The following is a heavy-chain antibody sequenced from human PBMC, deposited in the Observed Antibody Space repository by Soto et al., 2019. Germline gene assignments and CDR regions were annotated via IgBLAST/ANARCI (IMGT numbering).Heavy chain of an antibody. Sequence: PGASLKISCKGSGYSFTRYWIGWVRQMPGKGLAWMGIIYPGDSDTRYSPSLKGQVTISADKSISTAYLQCNSLKASDTAIYYCARTATSTTVSMDVWGQGTTVTVSS. J-gene: IGHJ6*02. D-gene: IGHD4-17*01. CDR2: IYPGDSDT. V-gene: IGHV5-51*01. CDR3: ARTATSTTVSMDV. CDR1: GYSFTRYW.